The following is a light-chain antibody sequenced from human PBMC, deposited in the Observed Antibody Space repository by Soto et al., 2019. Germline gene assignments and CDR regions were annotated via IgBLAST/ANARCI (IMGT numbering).Light chain of an antibody. CDR2: KAS. V-gene: IGKV1-39*01. J-gene: IGKJ1*01. Sequence: DIQVTQSPSSLSASVGDRVTITCRASQSISSYLNWYQQKPGKAPKLLIYKASTLKSGVPSRFSGSGSGTDFTLTISRLEPEDFAVYYCQQYGSSGTFGQGTKVDIK. CDR1: QSISSY. CDR3: QQYGSSGT.